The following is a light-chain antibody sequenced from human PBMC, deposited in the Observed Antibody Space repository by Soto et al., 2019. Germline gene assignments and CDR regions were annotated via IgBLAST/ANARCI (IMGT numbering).Light chain of an antibody. Sequence: QSVLTQPASVSGSPGQAITISCTGTSNDIGGYTYVSWYQQHPGKAPKFIIYDVSNRPSGVSNRFSGSKSGNTASLTISWLQAEDEADYYCSSYTTSNTRQIVFGTGTKVTVL. J-gene: IGLJ1*01. CDR1: SNDIGGYTY. CDR3: SSYTTSNTRQIV. CDR2: DVS. V-gene: IGLV2-14*01.